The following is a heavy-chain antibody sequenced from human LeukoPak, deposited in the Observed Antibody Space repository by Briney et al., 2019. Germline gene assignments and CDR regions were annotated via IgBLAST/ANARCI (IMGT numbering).Heavy chain of an antibody. V-gene: IGHV3-49*03. D-gene: IGHD3-3*01. CDR3: TRAGDSPDYDFWSGYLHFDY. CDR1: GFTFGDYA. Sequence: GGSLRLSCTASGFTFGDYAMSWFRQAPGKGLEWVGFIRSKAYGGTTEYAASVKGRFTISRDDSKSIAYLQVNSLKTEDTAVYYCTRAGDSPDYDFWSGYLHFDYWGQGTLVTVSS. J-gene: IGHJ4*02. CDR2: IRSKAYGGTT.